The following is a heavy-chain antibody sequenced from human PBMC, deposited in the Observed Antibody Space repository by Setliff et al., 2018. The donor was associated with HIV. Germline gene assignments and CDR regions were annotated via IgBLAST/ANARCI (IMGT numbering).Heavy chain of an antibody. J-gene: IGHJ6*02. Sequence: ASVKVSCKASGYTFSSYAINWVRQAPGQGLEWMGGIIPVYGTPKYAQKMQGRVTMTTDTSTSTAYMELRRLTFDDTAVYYCARDVEHMMDVWGQGTTVTVSS. V-gene: IGHV1-18*04. CDR2: IIPVYGTP. CDR1: GYTFSSYA. CDR3: ARDVEHMMDV.